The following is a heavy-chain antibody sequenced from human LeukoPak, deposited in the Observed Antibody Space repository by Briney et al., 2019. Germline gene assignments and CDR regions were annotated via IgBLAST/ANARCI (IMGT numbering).Heavy chain of an antibody. CDR1: GFTFRNYG. V-gene: IGHV3-30*18. D-gene: IGHD3-10*01. CDR2: ISYDGTQK. Sequence: GRSLRLSCAASGFTFRNYGMHWVRQAPGKGLEWVAVISYDGTQKFYADSVKGRFTISRDNSKNTLYLQMSSLRAEDTALYYCAKLYGYNYYFPMDVWGQGTTVTVSS. CDR3: AKLYGYNYYFPMDV. J-gene: IGHJ6*02.